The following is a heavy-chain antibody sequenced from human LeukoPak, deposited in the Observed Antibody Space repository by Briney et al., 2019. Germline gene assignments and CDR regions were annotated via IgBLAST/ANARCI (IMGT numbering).Heavy chain of an antibody. D-gene: IGHD2-2*01. CDR2: FNPNSGGT. Sequence: ASVKVSCKASGYTFTGYYMHWVRQAPGQGLEWMGWFNPNSGGTNYAQKFQGRVTMTRDTSISTAYMELSRLRSDDTAVYYCARDIVVVPAADDAFDIWGQGTMVTVSS. J-gene: IGHJ3*02. V-gene: IGHV1-2*02. CDR3: ARDIVVVPAADDAFDI. CDR1: GYTFTGYY.